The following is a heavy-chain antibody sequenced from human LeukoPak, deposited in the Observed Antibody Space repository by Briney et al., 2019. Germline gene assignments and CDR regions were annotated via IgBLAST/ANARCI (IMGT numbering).Heavy chain of an antibody. CDR2: IRYDGNLQ. J-gene: IGHJ4*02. Sequence: GGSLTLSCAASGFIFSNYGFHWVRQAPGKGLEWVAVIRYDGNLQYHADSVKGRFTVSRDNSKNTLYLQMNSLRAEDTAVYYCAKEIGAAAGHYFDYWGQGTLVTVSS. D-gene: IGHD6-13*01. V-gene: IGHV3-30*02. CDR3: AKEIGAAAGHYFDY. CDR1: GFIFSNYG.